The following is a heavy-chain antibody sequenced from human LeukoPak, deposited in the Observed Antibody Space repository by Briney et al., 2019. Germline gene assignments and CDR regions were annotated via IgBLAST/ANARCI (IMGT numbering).Heavy chain of an antibody. V-gene: IGHV3-23*01. CDR2: ISGSGVIT. Sequence: GGSLRLSCAASGFAFSSHGMNWVRQAPGKGLEWVSGISGSGVITYYADSVKGRFTISRDNSKNTLDLQMNSLRAEDTAVYYCAKDDAWVRYQDWGQGTLVTVSS. CDR1: GFAFSSHG. CDR3: AKDDAWVRYQD. D-gene: IGHD5-12*01. J-gene: IGHJ4*02.